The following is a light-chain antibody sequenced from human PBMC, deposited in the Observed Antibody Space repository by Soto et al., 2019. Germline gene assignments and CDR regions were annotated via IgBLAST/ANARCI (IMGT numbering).Light chain of an antibody. V-gene: IGKV3-11*01. J-gene: IGKJ1*01. CDR1: QSVRSN. Sequence: ETVLTQSPATLSLSPGERATLSCRASQSVRSNLAWYQHRPGQAPRLLIYDASNRATGIPGRFSGSGSGTDVTLTISNLDPDDFAVYYFQQRDNWPWTFGQGAKVQIK. CDR2: DAS. CDR3: QQRDNWPWT.